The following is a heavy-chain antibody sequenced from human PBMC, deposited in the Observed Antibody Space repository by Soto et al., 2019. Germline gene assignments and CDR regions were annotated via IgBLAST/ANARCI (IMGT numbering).Heavy chain of an antibody. V-gene: IGHV4-30-2*06. Sequence: SETLSLTCTVSGASISYGGFSWSWIRQSPGKGLEWIGYISHLESTYFHPSFKSRLTMSIDRTRNQFSLKLSSVTAADMAVYYCARGGGYDSFDYWGQGVLVTVSS. D-gene: IGHD5-12*01. CDR3: ARGGGYDSFDY. J-gene: IGHJ4*02. CDR2: ISHLEST. CDR1: GASISYGGFS.